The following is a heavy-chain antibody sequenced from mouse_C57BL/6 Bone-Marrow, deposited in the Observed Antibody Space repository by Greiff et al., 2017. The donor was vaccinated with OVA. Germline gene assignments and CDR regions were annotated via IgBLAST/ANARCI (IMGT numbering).Heavy chain of an antibody. CDR2: FTMYSDAT. CDR1: YFAFMASA. V-gene: IGHV1-49*01. J-gene: IGHJ3*01. CDR3: ASGNDFAY. Sequence: QVQLQQSGAELVRPGSSVKLSCPASYFAFMASAMHWVKQRPGHGLAWIGSFTMYSDATEYSENFKGKATLTANTSSSTAYMELSSLTSEDSAVYYCASGNDFAYWGQGTLVTVSA. D-gene: IGHD2-2*01.